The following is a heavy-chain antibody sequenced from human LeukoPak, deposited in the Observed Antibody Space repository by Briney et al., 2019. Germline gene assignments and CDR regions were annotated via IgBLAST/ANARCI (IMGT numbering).Heavy chain of an antibody. J-gene: IGHJ4*02. V-gene: IGHV3-43*01. CDR2: ISWDGGST. D-gene: IGHD5-18*01. CDR1: GFTFDDYT. CDR3: AKDKGYGLANYYFDY. Sequence: HPGGSLRLSCAASGFTFDDYTMHWVRQAPGKGLEWVSLISWDGGSTYYADSVKGRFTISRDNSKNSLYLQMNSLRTEDTALYYCAKDKGYGLANYYFDYWGQGTLVTVSS.